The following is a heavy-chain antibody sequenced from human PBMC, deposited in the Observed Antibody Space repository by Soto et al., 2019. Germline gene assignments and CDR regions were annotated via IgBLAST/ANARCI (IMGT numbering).Heavy chain of an antibody. CDR3: ARGDQDLGLYGMDV. D-gene: IGHD2-21*01. J-gene: IGHJ6*02. Sequence: QVQLVKSGAEVKKPGSSLKVSCKASGGTFSSNAISWVRQAPGQGLEWMGGIIPTFGTANYAQKCQGRVTITADESTSTAYMELSSLRSEDTAVYYCARGDQDLGLYGMDVWGQGTTVTVSS. V-gene: IGHV1-69*01. CDR1: GGTFSSNA. CDR2: IIPTFGTA.